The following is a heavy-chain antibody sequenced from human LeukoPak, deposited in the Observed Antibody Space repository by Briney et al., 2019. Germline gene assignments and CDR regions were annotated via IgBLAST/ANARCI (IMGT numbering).Heavy chain of an antibody. CDR3: ARDYKFGELFYYYYMDV. J-gene: IGHJ6*03. Sequence: GASVKVSCKASGYTFTSYGISWVRQAPGQGLEWMGWINPNSGGTNYAQEFQGRVTMTRDTSVSTAYMELSRLRSDDTAVYYCARDYKFGELFYYYYMDVWGKGTTVTISS. D-gene: IGHD3-10*01. CDR1: GYTFTSYG. V-gene: IGHV1-2*02. CDR2: INPNSGGT.